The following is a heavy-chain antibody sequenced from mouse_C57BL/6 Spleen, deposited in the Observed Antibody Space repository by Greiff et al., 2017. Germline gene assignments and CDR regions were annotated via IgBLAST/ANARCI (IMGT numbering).Heavy chain of an antibody. D-gene: IGHD1-1*01. Sequence: EVQLVESGGDLVKPGGSLKLSCAASGFTFSSYGMSWVRQTPDKRLEWVATISSGGSYTYYPDSVKGRFTISRDNAKNTLYLQMSSLKSEDTAMYYCARQDARVVHFDYWGQGTTLTVSS. V-gene: IGHV5-6*01. CDR3: ARQDARVVHFDY. CDR2: ISSGGSYT. J-gene: IGHJ2*01. CDR1: GFTFSSYG.